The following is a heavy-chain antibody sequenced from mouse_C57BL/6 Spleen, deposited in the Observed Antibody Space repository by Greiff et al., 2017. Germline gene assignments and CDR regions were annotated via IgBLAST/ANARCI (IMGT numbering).Heavy chain of an antibody. V-gene: IGHV1-69*01. Sequence: VQLQQPGAELVMPGASVKLSCKASGYTFTSYWMHWVKQRPGQGLEWIGEIDPSDSYTNYNQKFKGKSTLTVDKSSSTAYMQLSSLTSEDSAVYYCARGDDFFAYRGQGTLVTVSA. CDR1: GYTFTSYW. CDR3: ARGDDFFAY. J-gene: IGHJ3*01. D-gene: IGHD2-4*01. CDR2: IDPSDSYT.